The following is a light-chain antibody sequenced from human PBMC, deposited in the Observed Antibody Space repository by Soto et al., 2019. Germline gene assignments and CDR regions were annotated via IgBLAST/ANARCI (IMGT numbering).Light chain of an antibody. V-gene: IGLV2-14*01. CDR1: SSDVGYYKY. Sequence: QSALTQPASVSGSPGQSITISCTGTSSDVGYYKYVSWYQQHPGKAPKLMIYDVSHRPSGVSNRFSGSKSGNTASLTISRLQAEDEADYYCSSYTINNKGVFGTGTKLTVL. CDR2: DVS. CDR3: SSYTINNKGV. J-gene: IGLJ1*01.